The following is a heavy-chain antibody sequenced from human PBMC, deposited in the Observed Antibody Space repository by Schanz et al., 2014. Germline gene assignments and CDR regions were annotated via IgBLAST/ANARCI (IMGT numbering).Heavy chain of an antibody. V-gene: IGHV4-59*01. CDR2: ISYSGST. D-gene: IGHD1-26*01. Sequence: QERLQESGPGLVKPSETLSLTCNVSGGSISSSFWSWIRQPPGKGLEWIGYISYSGSTNYSPSLKSRVTISLDTSNNQISLKLRSVSAADTAVYYCARDKSGTYYTFDLWGPGTQVTVSS. J-gene: IGHJ4*02. CDR1: GGSISSSF. CDR3: ARDKSGTYYTFDL.